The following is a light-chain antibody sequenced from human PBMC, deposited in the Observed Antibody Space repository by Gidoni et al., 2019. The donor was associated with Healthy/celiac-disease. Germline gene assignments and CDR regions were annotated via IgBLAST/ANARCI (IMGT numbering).Light chain of an antibody. CDR2: DAS. CDR1: QSVSSY. CDR3: QQRSNWPLMCS. J-gene: IGKJ2*04. Sequence: EIVLTQSPATLSLSPGERATLSCRASQSVSSYLAWYHQKPGQAPRLLIYDASNRATGIPARFSGSGSGTDFTLTISSLEPEDFAVYYCQQRSNWPLMCSFGQGTKLEIK. V-gene: IGKV3-11*01.